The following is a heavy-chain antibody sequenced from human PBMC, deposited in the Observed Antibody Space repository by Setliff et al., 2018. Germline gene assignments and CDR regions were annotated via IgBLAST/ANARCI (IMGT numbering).Heavy chain of an antibody. CDR2: IHTGST. CDR1: GGSISSDI. J-gene: IGHJ4*02. D-gene: IGHD2-2*02. Sequence: PSETLYLTCTVSGGSISSDIWSWIRQPPGKGLEWIGQIHTGSTNYNPSLRSRVTISVDMSKNQFSLKLNSVTAADTAVYYCARGINTVSWTPKYWGQGTLVTVSS. CDR3: ARGINTVSWTPKY. V-gene: IGHV4-4*08.